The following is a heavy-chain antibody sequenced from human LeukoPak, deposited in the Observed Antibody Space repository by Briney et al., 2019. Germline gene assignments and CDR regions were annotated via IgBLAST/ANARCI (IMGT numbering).Heavy chain of an antibody. Sequence: GSLRLSCAASGFTFRAFSMVWVRQAPGKGLEWVSTISSSNTYIYYVDSVKGRFTISRDDAKNSLYLEMDSLRAEDTAVYYCARSANGFDYWGQGTLVAVSS. D-gene: IGHD2-8*01. J-gene: IGHJ4*02. CDR3: ARSANGFDY. CDR2: ISSSNTYI. V-gene: IGHV3-21*01. CDR1: GFTFRAFS.